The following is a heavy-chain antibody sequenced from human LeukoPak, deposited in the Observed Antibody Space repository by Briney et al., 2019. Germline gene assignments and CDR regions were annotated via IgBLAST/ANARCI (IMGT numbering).Heavy chain of an antibody. D-gene: IGHD2-8*01. V-gene: IGHV4-4*07. CDR2: IYTSGST. CDR3: ARSVLGNYYYMDV. Sequence: SETLSLTCIVSGGSISSYYWSWIRQPAGKGLEWIGRIYTSGSTKYNPSLKSRVTMSVDTSKNQFSLNLGSVTAADSALYYCARSVLGNYYYMDVWGKGTTVTVSS. J-gene: IGHJ6*03. CDR1: GGSISSYY.